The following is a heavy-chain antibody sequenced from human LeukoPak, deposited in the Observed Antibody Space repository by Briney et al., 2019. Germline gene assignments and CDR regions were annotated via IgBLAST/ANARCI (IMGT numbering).Heavy chain of an antibody. CDR3: ARDAGDYDFWSGHAFDI. J-gene: IGHJ3*02. CDR1: GGSISSGDYY. D-gene: IGHD3-3*01. Sequence: SQTLSLTCTVSGGSISSGDYYWSWIRQPPGKGLEWIGYIYYSGSTYYNPSLKSRVTISVDTSKNQFSLKLSSVTAADTAVYYCARDAGDYDFWSGHAFDIWAKGQWSPSPQ. CDR2: IYYSGST. V-gene: IGHV4-30-4*01.